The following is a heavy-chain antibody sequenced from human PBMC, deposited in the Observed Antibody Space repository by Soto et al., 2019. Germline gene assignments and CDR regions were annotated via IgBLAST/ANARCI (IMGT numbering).Heavy chain of an antibody. CDR2: IWFDGSNK. Sequence: QVHLVESGGGVVQPGGSLRLSCAASGFTFSSYAIHWVRQAPGKGLEWVAIIWFDGSNKYYADSVKGRFSISRDISKNTLCLQMDSLRAEDTAVYYCARGQLPAATTYFDFWGQGTLVIVSS. CDR1: GFTFSSYA. J-gene: IGHJ4*02. V-gene: IGHV3-33*01. D-gene: IGHD2-15*01. CDR3: ARGQLPAATTYFDF.